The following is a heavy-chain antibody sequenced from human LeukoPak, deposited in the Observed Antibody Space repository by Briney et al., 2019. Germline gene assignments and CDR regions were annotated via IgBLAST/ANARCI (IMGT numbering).Heavy chain of an antibody. Sequence: ASVKVSRKASGYTFTSYAMHWVRQAPGQRLEWMGWINAGNGNTKYSQEFQGRVTITRDTSASTAYMELSSLTSEDMAVYYCARDYYDSSGFVYFDYWGQGTLVTVSS. CDR3: ARDYYDSSGFVYFDY. J-gene: IGHJ4*02. CDR2: INAGNGNT. CDR1: GYTFTSYA. D-gene: IGHD3-22*01. V-gene: IGHV1-3*03.